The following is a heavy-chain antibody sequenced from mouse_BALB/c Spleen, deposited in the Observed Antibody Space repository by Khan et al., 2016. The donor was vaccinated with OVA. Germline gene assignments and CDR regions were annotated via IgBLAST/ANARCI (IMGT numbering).Heavy chain of an antibody. CDR1: GYTFTDFT. Sequence: QVRLQQSGAELVRPGVSVKISCKGSGYTFTDFTMHWVKQSHAMSLEWIGVISTYYGDANYNQKFKGKATMTVDKSSNTAYMDLARLPSEDSAIFYCTRGGGGDRFLYWGQGTLVTVSA. J-gene: IGHJ3*01. CDR2: ISTYYGDA. CDR3: TRGGGGDRFLY. V-gene: IGHV1S137*01.